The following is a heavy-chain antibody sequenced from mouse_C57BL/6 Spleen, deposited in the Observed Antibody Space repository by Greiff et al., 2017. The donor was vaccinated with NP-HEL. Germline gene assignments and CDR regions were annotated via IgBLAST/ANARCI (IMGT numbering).Heavy chain of an antibody. J-gene: IGHJ2*01. CDR3: TTWAYYSRGY. D-gene: IGHD2-12*01. V-gene: IGHV14-4*01. Sequence: VQLQQSGAELVRPGASVKLSCTASGFNIKDDYMHWVKQRPEQGLEWIGWIDPENGDTEYASKFQGKATITADTSSNTAYLQLSSLTSGDTAVYYCTTWAYYSRGYWGQGTTLTVSS. CDR2: IDPENGDT. CDR1: GFNIKDDY.